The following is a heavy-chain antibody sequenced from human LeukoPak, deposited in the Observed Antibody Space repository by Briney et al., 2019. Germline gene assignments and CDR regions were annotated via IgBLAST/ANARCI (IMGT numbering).Heavy chain of an antibody. J-gene: IGHJ3*02. CDR3: AREPYYYDSSGYPDRDDAFDI. CDR2: IIPIFGTA. CDR1: GGTFSSYA. Sequence: SVKVSCKASGGTFSSYAISWVRQAPGQGLEWMGGIIPIFGTANYAQKFQGRVTITADESTSTAYMELSSLRSEDTAVYYCAREPYYYDSSGYPDRDDAFDIWGQGTMVTVSS. D-gene: IGHD3-22*01. V-gene: IGHV1-69*13.